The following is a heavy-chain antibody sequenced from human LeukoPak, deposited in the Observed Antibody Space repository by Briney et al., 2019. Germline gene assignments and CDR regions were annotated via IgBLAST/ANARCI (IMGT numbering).Heavy chain of an antibody. CDR1: GGTFSSYA. Sequence: SVKVSCKASGGTFSSYAISWVRQAPGQGLEWMGRIIPIFGTANYAQKFQGRVTITADKFTSTAYMELSSLRSEDTAVYYCAIAVAGTGHFDYWGQGTLVTVSS. CDR3: AIAVAGTGHFDY. CDR2: IIPIFGTA. V-gene: IGHV1-69*06. D-gene: IGHD6-19*01. J-gene: IGHJ4*02.